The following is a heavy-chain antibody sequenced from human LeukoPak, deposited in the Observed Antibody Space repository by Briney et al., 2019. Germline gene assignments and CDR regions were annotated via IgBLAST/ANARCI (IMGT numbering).Heavy chain of an antibody. CDR2: IYYSGST. CDR3: ARVNDYSNYFDL. D-gene: IGHD4-11*01. J-gene: IGHJ2*01. Sequence: SETLSLTCAVYGGSFSGYYWSWIRQPPGKGLEWIGYIYYSGSTYYNPSLKSRVTISVDTSKNQFSLKLSSVTAADTAVYYCARVNDYSNYFDLWGRGTLVTVSS. CDR1: GGSFSGYY. V-gene: IGHV4-34*09.